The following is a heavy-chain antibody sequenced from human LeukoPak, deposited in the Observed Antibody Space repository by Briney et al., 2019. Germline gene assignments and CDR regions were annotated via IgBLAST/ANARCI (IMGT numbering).Heavy chain of an antibody. D-gene: IGHD5-24*01. CDR3: AKDRRWLQLLCYFDY. CDR1: GFTFSSCA. J-gene: IGHJ4*02. Sequence: PGGSLRLSCAAPGFTFSSCAMSWVRQAPGKGLEWVSAISGSGGSTYYADSVKGRFTISRDNSKNTLYLQMNSLRAEDTAVYYCAKDRRWLQLLCYFDYWGQGTLVTVSS. CDR2: ISGSGGST. V-gene: IGHV3-23*01.